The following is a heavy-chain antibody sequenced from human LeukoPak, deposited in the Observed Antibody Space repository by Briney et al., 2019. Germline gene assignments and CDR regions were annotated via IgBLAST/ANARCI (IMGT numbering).Heavy chain of an antibody. CDR2: IYYSGST. V-gene: IGHV4-59*01. J-gene: IGHJ6*02. CDR1: GGSIGSYY. D-gene: IGHD4-17*01. CDR3: AGEGTVTDYYYYGMDV. Sequence: SETLSLTCTVSGGSIGSYYWSWIRQPPGKGLEWIGYIYYSGSTNYNPSLKSRVTISVDTSKNQFSLKLSSVTAADTAVYYCAGEGTVTDYYYYGMDVWGQGTTVTVSS.